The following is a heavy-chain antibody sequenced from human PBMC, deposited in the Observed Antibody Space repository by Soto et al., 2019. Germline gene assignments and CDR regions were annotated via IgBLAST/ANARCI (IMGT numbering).Heavy chain of an antibody. J-gene: IGHJ5*02. D-gene: IGHD3-22*01. CDR2: IYYSGST. CDR1: GGSISRYY. Sequence: QVQLQESGPGLVKPSETLSLICTVSGGSISRYYWSWIRQPPGKGLEWIGYIYYSGSTNYNPSLKSRVTISVDTSKNQFSLKLSSVTAADTAVYYCARDTLFGYYGSRGWFDPWGQGTLVTVSS. CDR3: ARDTLFGYYGSRGWFDP. V-gene: IGHV4-59*01.